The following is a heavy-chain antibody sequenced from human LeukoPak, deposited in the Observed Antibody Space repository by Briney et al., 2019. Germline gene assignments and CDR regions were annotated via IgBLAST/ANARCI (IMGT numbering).Heavy chain of an antibody. CDR1: GDSISSSGYY. J-gene: IGHJ4*02. D-gene: IGHD6-19*01. CDR2: IYYSGST. CDR3: ARARIAVAGTDY. V-gene: IGHV4-39*01. Sequence: SETLSLTCTVSGDSISSSGYYWGWIRQPPGKGLEWIGSIYYSGSTYYNPSLKSRVTISVDTSKNQFSLKLSSVTAADTAVYYCARARIAVAGTDYWGQGTLVTVSS.